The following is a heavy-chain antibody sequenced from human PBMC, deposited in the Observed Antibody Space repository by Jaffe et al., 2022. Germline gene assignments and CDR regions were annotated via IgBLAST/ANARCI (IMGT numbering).Heavy chain of an antibody. CDR2: IRYDGSNK. D-gene: IGHD2-15*01. Sequence: QVQLVESGGGVVQPGGSLRLSCAASGFTFSTYGMHWVRQAPGKGLEWVAFIRYDGSNKYYADSVKGRFTISRDNSKNRLYLQMYSLRAEDTAVYYCAQPGYSDYEGCGGGSCPIDDWGQGTVVTVSS. J-gene: IGHJ4*02. CDR3: AQPGYSDYEGCGGGSCPIDD. CDR1: GFTFSTYG. V-gene: IGHV3-30*02.